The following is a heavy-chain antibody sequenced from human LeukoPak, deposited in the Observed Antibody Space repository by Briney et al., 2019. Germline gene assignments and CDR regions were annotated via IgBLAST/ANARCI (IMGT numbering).Heavy chain of an antibody. CDR3: SXXAAINYYYYMDV. CDR2: INPNSGGT. D-gene: IGHD2-2*02. J-gene: IGHJ6*03. Sequence: ASVNVSCKASGGTFSSYAISWVRQAPGQGLEWMGCINPNSGGTNYAQKFQGRVTMTRDTSISTAYIELRKLRSYDTGVYYFSXXAAINYYYYMDVWGKGTTVTVSS. CDR1: GGTFSSYA. V-gene: IGHV1-2*02.